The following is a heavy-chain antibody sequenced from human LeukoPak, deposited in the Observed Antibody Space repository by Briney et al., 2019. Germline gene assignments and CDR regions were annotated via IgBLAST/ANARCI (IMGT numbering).Heavy chain of an antibody. CDR1: GFTFNNYA. V-gene: IGHV3-30-3*01. D-gene: IGHD6-6*01. CDR3: ARDGGEQLVGPFDY. J-gene: IGHJ4*02. Sequence: GSLRLSCAASGFTFNNYAMHWVRQAPGKGLGGVGVKSYDGSNKYYADSVKGRFTISRDNSKNTLYLQMNSLRAEDTAVYYCARDGGEQLVGPFDYWGQGTLVTVSS. CDR2: KSYDGSNK.